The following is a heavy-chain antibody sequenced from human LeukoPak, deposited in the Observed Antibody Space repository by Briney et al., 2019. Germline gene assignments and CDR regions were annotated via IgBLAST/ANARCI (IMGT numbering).Heavy chain of an antibody. CDR2: IYSSGST. CDR3: ARGDSTNQDGDYYGLDV. CDR1: GGSISGYY. J-gene: IGHJ6*02. D-gene: IGHD5/OR15-5a*01. Sequence: SETLSLTCTVSGGSISGYYWSWIRQSAGKGLEWIGRIYSSGSTNYNPSLKSRATMSVDRSKNHFSLNLSSVTAADTAVYYCARGDSTNQDGDYYGLDVWGQGTTVTVSS. V-gene: IGHV4-4*07.